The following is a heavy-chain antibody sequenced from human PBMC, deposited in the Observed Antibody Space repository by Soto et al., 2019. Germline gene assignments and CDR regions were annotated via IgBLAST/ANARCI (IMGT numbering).Heavy chain of an antibody. D-gene: IGHD6-6*01. J-gene: IGHJ6*02. CDR3: ARDYSSSLSYYYYYGMDV. CDR2: ISSDGSIK. V-gene: IGHV3-30-3*01. Sequence: GGSLRLSCAASGFTFSTYTMHWLRQAPGKGLEWVTLISSDGSIKDFADSVKGRFTISRDNSKNTVFLQMNALRPGDSAVYYCARDYSSSLSYYYYYGMDVWGQGTTVTVSS. CDR1: GFTFSTYT.